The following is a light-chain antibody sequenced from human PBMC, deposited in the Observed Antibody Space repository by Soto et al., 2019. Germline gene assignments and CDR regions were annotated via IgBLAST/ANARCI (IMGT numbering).Light chain of an antibody. Sequence: SYELTQPPPVSVAPGQTARITCGGDKIGSKIVHWYRQRPGQAPVAVVFDASDRPSGIPDRISASRSGDTATLTISRVDAGDEADYYCQVWASTDEFFDFGSGTKVTVL. CDR3: QVWASTDEFFD. J-gene: IGLJ1*01. V-gene: IGLV3-21*02. CDR1: KIGSKI. CDR2: DAS.